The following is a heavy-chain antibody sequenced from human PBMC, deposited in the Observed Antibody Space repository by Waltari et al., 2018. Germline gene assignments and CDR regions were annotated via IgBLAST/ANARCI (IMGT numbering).Heavy chain of an antibody. J-gene: IGHJ3*02. Sequence: QLQLXESGSGLVKPSXTLSLTXAVSGGSXSXXGYSWSWIRQPPGKGLEWSGYIYHSGRXYYTPSHKSRVTISVDRSKNQXSLKLSSVTAADTAVXXCARFTMVQPXDAFDIWGQGTMXXXSS. CDR2: IYHSGRX. V-gene: IGHV4-30-2*01. D-gene: IGHD3-10*01. CDR3: ARFTMVQPXDAFDI. CDR1: GGSXSXXGYS.